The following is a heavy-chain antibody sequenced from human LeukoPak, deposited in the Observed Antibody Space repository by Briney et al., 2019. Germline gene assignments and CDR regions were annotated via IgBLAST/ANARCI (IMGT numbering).Heavy chain of an antibody. D-gene: IGHD1-26*01. Sequence: SVKVSCKASGYTFTSYGISWVRQAPGQGLEWMGRIIPILGIANYAQKFQGRVTITADKSTSTAYMELSSLRSEDTAVYYCARMGGIVGVPGAFDIWGQGTMVTVSS. V-gene: IGHV1-69*04. CDR3: ARMGGIVGVPGAFDI. J-gene: IGHJ3*02. CDR2: IIPILGIA. CDR1: GYTFTSYG.